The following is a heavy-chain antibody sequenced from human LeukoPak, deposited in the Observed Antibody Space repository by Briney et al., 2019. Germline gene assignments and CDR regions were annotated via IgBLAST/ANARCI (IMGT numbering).Heavy chain of an antibody. Sequence: GGSLRLSCAASGFTFDDYAMHWVRQAPGKGLEWVSGISWNSGSIGYADSVKGRFTISRDNAKNSLYLQMNSLRAEDTALYYCATSIAVEYGMDVWGQGTTVTVSS. J-gene: IGHJ6*02. CDR2: ISWNSGSI. D-gene: IGHD6-19*01. V-gene: IGHV3-9*01. CDR3: ATSIAVEYGMDV. CDR1: GFTFDDYA.